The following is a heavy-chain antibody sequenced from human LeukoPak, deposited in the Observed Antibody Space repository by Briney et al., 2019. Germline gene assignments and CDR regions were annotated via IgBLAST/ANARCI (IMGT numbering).Heavy chain of an antibody. Sequence: GRSLRLSCAASGFTFDDDAMHWVRQAPGKDLEWVSGISWNSGSIGYADAVKGRFTISRDNAKNYLYLQMNSLRAEDTALYYCAKDIVATIRGVFDYWGQGTLVTVSS. V-gene: IGHV3-9*01. D-gene: IGHD5-12*01. J-gene: IGHJ4*02. CDR2: ISWNSGSI. CDR3: AKDIVATIRGVFDY. CDR1: GFTFDDDA.